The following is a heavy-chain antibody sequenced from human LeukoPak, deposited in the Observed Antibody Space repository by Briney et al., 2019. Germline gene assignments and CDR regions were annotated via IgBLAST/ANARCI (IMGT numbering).Heavy chain of an antibody. CDR3: ARDSGITMVRGDYAFDI. V-gene: IGHV3-33*01. J-gene: IGHJ3*02. Sequence: GGSLRLSCAASGFTFSSYGMHWVRQAPGKGLEWVAVIWYDGSNKYYADSVKGRFTISRDNSKNTLYLQMNSLRAEDTAVYYCARDSGITMVRGDYAFDIWGQGTMVTVSS. CDR1: GFTFSSYG. CDR2: IWYDGSNK. D-gene: IGHD3-10*01.